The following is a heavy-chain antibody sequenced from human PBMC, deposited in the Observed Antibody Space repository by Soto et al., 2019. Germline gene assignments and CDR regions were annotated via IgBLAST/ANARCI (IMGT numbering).Heavy chain of an antibody. CDR1: GGTFSSYT. Sequence: QVQLVQSGAEVKKPGSSVKVSCKASGGTFSSYTISWVRQAPGQGLEWMGRIIPIRGIATDAQKFQGRVTITAEQSASTAYMELSSLRSEDTAMYYCARCPISQGGFDYWGQGSLVTVSS. D-gene: IGHD2-2*02. CDR2: IIPIRGIA. J-gene: IGHJ4*02. V-gene: IGHV1-69*02. CDR3: ARCPISQGGFDY.